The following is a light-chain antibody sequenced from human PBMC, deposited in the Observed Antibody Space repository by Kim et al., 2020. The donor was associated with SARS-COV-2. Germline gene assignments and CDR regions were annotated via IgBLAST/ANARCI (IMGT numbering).Light chain of an antibody. V-gene: IGKV3-15*01. CDR3: QQYNNWPPLT. Sequence: EIVLTQSPDTLSVSPGERATLSCRTSQSVYTNLAWYQHKPGQAPRLLIYGASTRATDIPARFSGSGSGTDFSLTISSLQSEDFAIYYCQQYNNWPPLTFGGGTKVDIK. CDR2: GAS. J-gene: IGKJ4*01. CDR1: QSVYTN.